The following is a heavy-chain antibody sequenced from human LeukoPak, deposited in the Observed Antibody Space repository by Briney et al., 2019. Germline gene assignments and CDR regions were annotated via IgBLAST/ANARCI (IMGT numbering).Heavy chain of an antibody. Sequence: GGSLRLSCAASGFTFSDYPMHWVRQAPGKGLEYVAAISTNADRSYYGDSVEGRFTISRDNSKNTLYLQMGSLRAEDMGVYYCARDPAGQLRYVVWFFDSWGQGSLVIVSS. V-gene: IGHV3-64*02. J-gene: IGHJ4*02. D-gene: IGHD3-9*01. CDR1: GFTFSDYP. CDR2: ISTNADRS. CDR3: ARDPAGQLRYVVWFFDS.